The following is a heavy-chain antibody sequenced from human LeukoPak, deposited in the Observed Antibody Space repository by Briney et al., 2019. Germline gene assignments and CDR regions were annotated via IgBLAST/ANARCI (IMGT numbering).Heavy chain of an antibody. J-gene: IGHJ5*02. Sequence: GGSLRLSCAASGSTFSSDPMNWVRQAPGKGLEWVSFISSSSGTIYYADSVKGRFTISRDNSKNTLYLQMNSLRAEDTAVYYCARDGVVAATGGYWFDPWGQGTLVTVSS. D-gene: IGHD2-15*01. CDR3: ARDGVVAATGGYWFDP. CDR2: ISSSSGTI. CDR1: GSTFSSDP. V-gene: IGHV3-48*01.